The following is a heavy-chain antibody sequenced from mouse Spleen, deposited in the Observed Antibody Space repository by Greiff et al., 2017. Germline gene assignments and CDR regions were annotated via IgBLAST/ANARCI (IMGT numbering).Heavy chain of an antibody. CDR3: ARWGGTRDYFDY. CDR1: GYTFTSYW. CDR2: IYPGSGST. Sequence: QVQLQQPGAELVKPGASVKMSCKASGYTFTSYWITWVKQRPGQGLEWIGDIYPGSGSTNYNEKFKSKATLTVDTSSSTAYMQLSSLTSEDSAVYYCARWGGTRDYFDYWGQGTTLTVSS. V-gene: IGHV1-55*01. D-gene: IGHD4-1*01. J-gene: IGHJ2*01.